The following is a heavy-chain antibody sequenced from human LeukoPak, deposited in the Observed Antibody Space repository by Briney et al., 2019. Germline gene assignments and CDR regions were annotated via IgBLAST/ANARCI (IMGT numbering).Heavy chain of an antibody. Sequence: SETLSLTCAVYGGSFSGYYWSWIRQPPGKGLEWIGEINHSGSTNYNPSLKSRVTISVDTSKNQFSLNLSSVTAADTAVYSCARETYSSSFFDPWGQGTLVTVSS. CDR2: INHSGST. V-gene: IGHV4-34*01. CDR1: GGSFSGYY. D-gene: IGHD6-13*01. J-gene: IGHJ5*02. CDR3: ARETYSSSFFDP.